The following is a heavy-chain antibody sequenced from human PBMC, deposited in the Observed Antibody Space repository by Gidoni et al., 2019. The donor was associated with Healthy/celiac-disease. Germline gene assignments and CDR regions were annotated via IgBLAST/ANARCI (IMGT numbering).Heavy chain of an antibody. CDR1: GFTFSGSA. V-gene: IGHV3-73*02. CDR3: TGYYDFPFDP. Sequence: EVQLVESGGGLVQPGGSLKLSCAASGFTFSGSAMHWVRQASGKGLELVGRIRSKANSYAKAYAASVKGRFTISRDDSKNTAYLQMNSLKTEDTAVYYCTGYYDFPFDPWGQGTLVTVSS. J-gene: IGHJ5*02. D-gene: IGHD3-3*01. CDR2: IRSKANSYAK.